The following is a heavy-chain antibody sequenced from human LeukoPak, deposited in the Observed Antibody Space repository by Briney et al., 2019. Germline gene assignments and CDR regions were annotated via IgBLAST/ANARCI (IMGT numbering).Heavy chain of an antibody. CDR2: VSGYNGDT. D-gene: IGHD3-22*01. J-gene: IGHJ4*02. CDR1: GYTFSRHG. Sequence: ASVKVSCKTSGYTFSRHGITWVRQAPGQGPEWMGWVSGYNGDTNYAKSVRGRVTMTTDTSTYTAYMELRSLRSDDTAVYYCAKDIHPGLDSGASCCFDYWGQGTPVTVSS. CDR3: AKDIHPGLDSGASCCFDY. V-gene: IGHV1-18*01.